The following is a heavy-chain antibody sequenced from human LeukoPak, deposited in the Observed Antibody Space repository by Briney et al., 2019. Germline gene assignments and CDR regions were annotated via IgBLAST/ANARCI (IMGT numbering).Heavy chain of an antibody. CDR1: GGSISSGTYY. D-gene: IGHD5-18*01. CDR3: ARGRQLWSEEGDFFDY. V-gene: IGHV4-39*01. J-gene: IGHJ4*02. CDR2: IYYSGST. Sequence: SETLSLTCTVSGGSISSGTYYWTWIRQHPGKGLEWIGYIYYSGSTYYNPSLKSRVTISVDTSKNQFSLKLSSVTAADTAVYYCARGRQLWSEEGDFFDYWGQGTLVTVSS.